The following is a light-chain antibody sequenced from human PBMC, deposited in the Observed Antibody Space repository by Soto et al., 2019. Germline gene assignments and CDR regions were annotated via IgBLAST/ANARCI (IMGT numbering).Light chain of an antibody. CDR3: QQYNNWPLWT. CDR2: GAS. CDR1: QSVSSN. V-gene: IGKV3-15*01. J-gene: IGKJ1*01. Sequence: EIVMTQSPATLSVSPGERATLSCRASQSVSSNLAWFQQKPGQAPRLLIYGASTRATGIPARFSGSGSGTEFPLTISRLQSEDFAVYYCQQYNNWPLWTFGQGTKVEIK.